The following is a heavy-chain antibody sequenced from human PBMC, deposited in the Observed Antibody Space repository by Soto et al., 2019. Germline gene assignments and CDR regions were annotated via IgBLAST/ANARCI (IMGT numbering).Heavy chain of an antibody. J-gene: IGHJ4*02. CDR1: GFTISTHG. D-gene: IGHD1-7*01. CDR2: IWYDGSNK. CDR3: AAATTWNFHFPY. V-gene: IGHV3-33*03. Sequence: QAQLVESGGGVVQPGTPLRLSCAASGFTISTHGMHWVRKPPGKGLEWLANIWYDGSNKFYAESVKGRFSISKDNSKNTLYLQMSSLRAEDTAVYYCAAATTWNFHFPYWGQGTQVTVSS.